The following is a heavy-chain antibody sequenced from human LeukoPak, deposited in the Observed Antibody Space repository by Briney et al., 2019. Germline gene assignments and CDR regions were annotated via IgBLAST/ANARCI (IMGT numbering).Heavy chain of an antibody. J-gene: IGHJ4*02. V-gene: IGHV3-7*01. D-gene: IGHD3-22*01. CDR2: IKEDGSEK. Sequence: GGSLRLSCAVSGFTFSNYWMSWVRQAPGKGLEWVANIKEDGSEKNYVDSVKGRFTISRDNAKNSLFLQMNSLRAEDTAVYYCARNDRPDYWGQGTLVTVSS. CDR1: GFTFSNYW. CDR3: ARNDRPDY.